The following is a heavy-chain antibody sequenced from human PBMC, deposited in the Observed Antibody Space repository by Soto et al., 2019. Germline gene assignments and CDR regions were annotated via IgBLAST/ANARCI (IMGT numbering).Heavy chain of an antibody. J-gene: IGHJ4*02. CDR3: ATRSPAFDC. CDR1: GYTFTSYG. Sequence: QVQMVQSGPEVKKPGASVKVSCQTSGYTFTSYGVAWVRQAPGQGLEWMGWISTSKGDTTYAQKCQGRVTMTTDTSTSTAYMELSSLRSDDTAVYYCATRSPAFDCWGQGTLVTVSS. V-gene: IGHV1-18*01. CDR2: ISTSKGDT.